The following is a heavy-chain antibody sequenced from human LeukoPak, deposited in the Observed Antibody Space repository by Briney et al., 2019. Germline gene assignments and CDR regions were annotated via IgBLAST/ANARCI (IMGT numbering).Heavy chain of an antibody. D-gene: IGHD1-26*01. CDR3: ARLLGGGSYVRKVNYYFDY. V-gene: IGHV1-2*02. CDR1: GYTFTGYY. J-gene: IGHJ4*02. CDR2: INPNSGGT. Sequence: ASVKVSCKASGYTFTGYYMHWVRQAPGQGLEWMGWINPNSGGTNYAQKSQGRVTMTRDTSISTAYMELSRLRSDDTAVYYCARLLGGGSYVRKVNYYFDYWGQGTLVTVSS.